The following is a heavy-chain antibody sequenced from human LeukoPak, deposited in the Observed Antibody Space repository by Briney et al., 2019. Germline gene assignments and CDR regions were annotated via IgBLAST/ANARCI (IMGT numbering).Heavy chain of an antibody. CDR2: ISYDGSNK. CDR1: GFTFSSYG. J-gene: IGHJ3*02. Sequence: PGGSLRLSCAASGFTFSSYGMHWVRQAPGKGLERVAVISYDGSNKYYADSVKGRFTISRDNSKNTLYLQMNSLRAEDTAVYYCAKDRYSGSYGAFDIWGQGTMVTVSS. CDR3: AKDRYSGSYGAFDI. V-gene: IGHV3-30*18. D-gene: IGHD1-26*01.